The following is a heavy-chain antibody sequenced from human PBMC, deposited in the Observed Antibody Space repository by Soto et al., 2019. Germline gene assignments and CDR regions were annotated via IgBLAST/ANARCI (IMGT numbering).Heavy chain of an antibody. D-gene: IGHD3-16*01. CDR3: AKAYGYYYYYGMDV. CDR2: ISGSGGST. Sequence: EVQLLESGGGLVQPGGSLRLSCAASGFTFSSYAMSWVRQAPGKGLEWVSAISGSGGSTYYADSVKGRFTISRDNSKNTLYLQMNSLRAEDTSVYYCAKAYGYYYYYGMDVWGQGTTVTVSS. CDR1: GFTFSSYA. V-gene: IGHV3-23*01. J-gene: IGHJ6*02.